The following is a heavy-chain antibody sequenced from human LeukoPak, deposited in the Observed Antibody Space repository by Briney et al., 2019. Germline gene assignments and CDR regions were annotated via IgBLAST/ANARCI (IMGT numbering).Heavy chain of an antibody. CDR1: GFTFDDYG. V-gene: IGHV3-20*04. CDR3: ARGFRGRSTSCYACVDYYYMDV. J-gene: IGHJ6*03. D-gene: IGHD2-2*01. Sequence: PGGSLRLSCAASGFTFDDYGMSWVRQARGKGLEWVSGSNWNGGSTGYADSVKGRFTISSDNAKNSLYLQMNSLRAEDTAVYYCARGFRGRSTSCYACVDYYYMDVWGKGTTVTISS. CDR2: SNWNGGST.